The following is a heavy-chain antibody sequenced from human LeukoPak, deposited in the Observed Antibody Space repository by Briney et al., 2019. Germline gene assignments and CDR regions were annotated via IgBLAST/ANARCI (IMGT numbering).Heavy chain of an antibody. CDR1: GYTFTDYY. CDR2: VDPEDGET. Sequence: ASVKVSCTVSGYTFTDYYMHWVQQAPGKGLEWMGLVDPEDGETVYAEKFQGRVTITADTSTDTAYMELSSLRSEDTAVYYCATGTFYDSSGLHYWGQGTLVTVSS. J-gene: IGHJ4*02. CDR3: ATGTFYDSSGLHY. V-gene: IGHV1-69-2*01. D-gene: IGHD3-22*01.